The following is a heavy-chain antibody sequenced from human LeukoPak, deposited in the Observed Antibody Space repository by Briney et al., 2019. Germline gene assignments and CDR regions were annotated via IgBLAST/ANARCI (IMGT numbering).Heavy chain of an antibody. CDR1: GFTFSDYY. J-gene: IGHJ4*02. Sequence: PGGSLRLSCAASGFTFSDYYMSWIRQAPGKGLEWFSYISMSGSVIYYADSVKGRFTISRDNAKSSLSLQMNSLRAEDTAVYYCARGPDYDYVRGSYRPLDYWGQGTLVTVSS. CDR3: ARGPDYDYVRGSYRPLDY. D-gene: IGHD3-16*02. CDR2: ISMSGSVI. V-gene: IGHV3-11*01.